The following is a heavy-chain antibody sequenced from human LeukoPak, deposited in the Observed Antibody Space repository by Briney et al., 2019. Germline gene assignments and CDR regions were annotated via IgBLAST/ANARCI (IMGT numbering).Heavy chain of an antibody. D-gene: IGHD5-18*01. CDR1: GASVRSYY. Sequence: SATLSLTCTLSGASVRSYYWSWIRHPPGRGRECIRYIYYCGSTNYILSLKSRVTISVDTSKNQCSLKLGTVPAADTGVYYGATSPIQLWLPFDYWGQGTLVTVSS. V-gene: IGHV4-59*02. J-gene: IGHJ4*02. CDR3: ATSPIQLWLPFDY. CDR2: IYYCGST.